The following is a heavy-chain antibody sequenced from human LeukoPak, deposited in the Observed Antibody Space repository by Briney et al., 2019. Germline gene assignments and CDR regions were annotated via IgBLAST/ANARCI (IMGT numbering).Heavy chain of an antibody. CDR3: ARLFSTDYSSGYFDY. V-gene: IGHV4-39*01. D-gene: IGHD6-19*01. CDR1: GGSISGGSYY. J-gene: IGHJ4*02. Sequence: PSETLSLTCTVSGGSISGGSYYWGWIRQPPGRGLEWIGSLFYSASTYFNPSLKSRVTISVDSSKHQFSLKLTSVTAADTAVYYCARLFSTDYSSGYFDYWGQGTLVTISS. CDR2: LFYSAST.